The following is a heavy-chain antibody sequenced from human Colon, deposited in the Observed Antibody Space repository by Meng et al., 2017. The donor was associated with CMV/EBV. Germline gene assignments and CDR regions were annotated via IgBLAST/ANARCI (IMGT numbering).Heavy chain of an antibody. Sequence: SGAPISRPDCCWGWLRQPPGTGLEWIGYVYYTGTARYNSSLEFRATISVDTSKNQFSLRLTSVTAADTAVYYCARDAPPRSGYNDFWGLGTLVTVSS. V-gene: IGHV4-30-4*08. J-gene: IGHJ4*02. CDR2: VYYTGTA. CDR1: GAPISRPDCC. CDR3: ARDAPPRSGYNDF. D-gene: IGHD5-12*01.